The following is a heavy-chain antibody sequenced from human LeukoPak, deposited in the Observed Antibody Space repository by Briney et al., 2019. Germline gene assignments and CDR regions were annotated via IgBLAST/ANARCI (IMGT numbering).Heavy chain of an antibody. CDR3: ARGGAARPYFDY. Sequence: SETLSLTCAVYGGSFSGYYWSWIRQPPGKGLEWIGEINHSGSTNYNPSLKSRVTISVDTSKNQFSLKLSSVTAADKAVYYCARGGAARPYFDYWGQGTLVTVSS. CDR2: INHSGST. V-gene: IGHV4-34*01. CDR1: GGSFSGYY. D-gene: IGHD6-6*01. J-gene: IGHJ4*02.